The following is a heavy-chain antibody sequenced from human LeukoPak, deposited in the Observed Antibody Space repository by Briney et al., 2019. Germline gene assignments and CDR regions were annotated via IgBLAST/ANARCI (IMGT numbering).Heavy chain of an antibody. J-gene: IGHJ5*02. CDR2: IYYSGST. V-gene: IGHV4-31*03. CDR3: ARGIGSVFYSRQYNWFDP. CDR1: GGSISSGGYY. Sequence: SETLSLTCTVSGGSISSGGYYWSWIRQHPGKGLEWIGYIYYSGSTYYNPSLKSRVTISVDTSKNQFSLKLSSVTAADTAVYYCARGIGSVFYSRQYNWFDPWGQGTLVTVSS. D-gene: IGHD2-21*01.